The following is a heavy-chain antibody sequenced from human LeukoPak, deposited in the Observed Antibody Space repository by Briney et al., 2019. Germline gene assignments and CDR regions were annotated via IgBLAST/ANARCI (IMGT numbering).Heavy chain of an antibody. D-gene: IGHD1-7*01. CDR1: GFTVSSNY. V-gene: IGHV3-7*01. CDR3: ARWNYAYDR. CDR2: TGLYGDGE. Sequence: PGGSLRLSCAASGFTVSSNYMSWVRQAPGKGLEWVAHTGLYGDGEYAESVRGRFTISRDNAKSSVYLEMNSLRAEDTALYYCARWNYAYDRWGQGTLVTVSS. J-gene: IGHJ5*02.